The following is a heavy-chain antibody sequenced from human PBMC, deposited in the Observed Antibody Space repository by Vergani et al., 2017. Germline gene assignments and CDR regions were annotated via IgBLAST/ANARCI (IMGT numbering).Heavy chain of an antibody. V-gene: IGHV4-39*01. CDR1: GGSISSSSYY. Sequence: QLQLPESGPGLVKPSETLSLTCTVSGGSISSSSYYWGWIRQPPGKGLEWIGSIYYSGSTYYNPSLKSRVTISVDTSKNQFSLKLSSVTAADTAVYYCARHRWPADFDYWGQGTLVTVSS. CDR3: ARHRWPADFDY. D-gene: IGHD5-24*01. CDR2: IYYSGST. J-gene: IGHJ4*02.